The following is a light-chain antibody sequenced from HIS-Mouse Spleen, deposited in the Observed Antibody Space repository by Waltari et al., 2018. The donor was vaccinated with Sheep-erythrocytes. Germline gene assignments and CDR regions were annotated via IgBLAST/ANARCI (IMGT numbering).Light chain of an antibody. Sequence: SYELTQPPSVSVSPGQTASITCPGDKLGDKYACWSQQKPGQSPVLVIYQDSKRPSGIPERFSGSNSGNTATLTISGTQAMDEADYYCQAWDSSSWVFGGGTKLTVL. V-gene: IGLV3-1*01. J-gene: IGLJ3*02. CDR2: QDS. CDR3: QAWDSSSWV. CDR1: KLGDKY.